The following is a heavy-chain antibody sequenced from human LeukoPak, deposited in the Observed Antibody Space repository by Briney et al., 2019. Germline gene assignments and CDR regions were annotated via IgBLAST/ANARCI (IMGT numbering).Heavy chain of an antibody. J-gene: IGHJ4*02. CDR3: ARDGKSSSWYDY. Sequence: GGSLRLSCAASGFTFSSYSMNWVRQAPGKGLEWVSSISSSSSYIYYADSVKGRFTISRDNARNSLYLQMNSLRAEDTAVYYCARDGKSSSWYDYWGQGTLVTVSS. CDR1: GFTFSSYS. D-gene: IGHD6-13*01. CDR2: ISSSSSYI. V-gene: IGHV3-21*01.